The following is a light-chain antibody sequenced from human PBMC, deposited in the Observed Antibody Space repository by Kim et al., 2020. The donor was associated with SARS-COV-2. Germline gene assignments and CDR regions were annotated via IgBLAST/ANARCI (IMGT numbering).Light chain of an antibody. Sequence: GQRITISCSGSSSNIGSNYVYWYQQFPGTAPKPLIYRNTQRPSGVPDRFSGSKSGTSASLDISGLRSEDEADYYCAAWDDSLSGVVFGGGTKLTVL. V-gene: IGLV1-47*01. CDR2: RNT. CDR1: SSNIGSNY. CDR3: AAWDDSLSGVV. J-gene: IGLJ2*01.